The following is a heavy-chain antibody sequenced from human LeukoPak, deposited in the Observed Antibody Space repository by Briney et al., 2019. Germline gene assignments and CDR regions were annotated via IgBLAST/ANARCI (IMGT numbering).Heavy chain of an antibody. CDR1: GFNFSSHG. Sequence: GRSLRLSCAVSGFNFSSHGMYWVRQAPGKGLEWVAAMSYDGSKKYYVDSVKGRSNISRDNSKNTLYLEMNSLRPEDTAVYYCAKDQSPRVVTMVRGVIITPFDYWGQGTLVTVSS. CDR3: AKDQSPRVVTMVRGVIITPFDY. D-gene: IGHD3-10*01. CDR2: MSYDGSKK. J-gene: IGHJ4*02. V-gene: IGHV3-30*18.